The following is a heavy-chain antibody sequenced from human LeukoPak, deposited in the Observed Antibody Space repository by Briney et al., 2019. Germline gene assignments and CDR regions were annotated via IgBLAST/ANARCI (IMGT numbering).Heavy chain of an antibody. J-gene: IGHJ4*02. Sequence: GGSLRLSCAASGFIFDDYAMHWVRQAPGKGLEWVPGISWNSGSINYADSVKGRFAISRDNAKNSLYLQMNSLRPEDTALYYCAKDISLAAAEGGDFDYLGQGTLVIVSS. CDR2: ISWNSGSI. V-gene: IGHV3-9*01. D-gene: IGHD6-13*01. CDR1: GFIFDDYA. CDR3: AKDISLAAAEGGDFDY.